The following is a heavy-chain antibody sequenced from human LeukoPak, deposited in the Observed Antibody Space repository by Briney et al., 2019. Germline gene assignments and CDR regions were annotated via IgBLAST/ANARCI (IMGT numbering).Heavy chain of an antibody. CDR1: GFTFSNYW. Sequence: GGSLRLSCAASGFTFSNYWMTWVCQAPGKGLQWVASIRQDANVKYYVDSVKGRFTISRDNAENSLYLQMNSLRAEDTAVYYCARWAVDSGIYYIASWGQGSLVTVSS. D-gene: IGHD3-10*01. CDR2: IRQDANVK. CDR3: ARWAVDSGIYYIAS. J-gene: IGHJ4*02. V-gene: IGHV3-7*01.